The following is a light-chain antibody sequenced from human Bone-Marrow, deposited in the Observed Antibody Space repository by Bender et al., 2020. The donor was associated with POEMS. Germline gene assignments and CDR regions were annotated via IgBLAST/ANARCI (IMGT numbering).Light chain of an antibody. CDR3: ASYTTGYTLVL. CDR1: KLGTKY. V-gene: IGLV3-1*01. Sequence: SYELTQPPSLSVSSGQTASITCSGDKLGTKYTCWYQQKPGHSPVLIIYQDNKRPSGVSDRFSGSKSGSTASLTISGLQAEDDAVYYCASYTTGYTLVLFGGGTKLTVL. CDR2: QDN. J-gene: IGLJ2*01.